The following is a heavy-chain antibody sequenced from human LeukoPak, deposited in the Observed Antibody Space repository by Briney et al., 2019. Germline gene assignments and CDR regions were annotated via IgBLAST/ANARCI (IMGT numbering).Heavy chain of an antibody. CDR1: GFTFSSYS. Sequence: GGSLRLSCAASGFTFSSYSMNWVRQAPGKGLEWVTLVWHDGNRKYYADSVKGRFTISRDNSKNSVYLQLNSLRPEDTATYYCVSMVRGIGYWGQGTLVTVSS. CDR2: VWHDGNRK. CDR3: VSMVRGIGY. D-gene: IGHD3-10*01. J-gene: IGHJ4*02. V-gene: IGHV3-30*02.